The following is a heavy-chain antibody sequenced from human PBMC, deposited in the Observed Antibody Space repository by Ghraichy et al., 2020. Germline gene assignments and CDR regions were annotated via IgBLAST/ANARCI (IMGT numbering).Heavy chain of an antibody. D-gene: IGHD1-26*01. Sequence: TNYNPSLKSRVTISKDTSNNQFSLRLSSVTAADTAVYYCARGINSGHYYYSYYMDVWG. CDR3: ARGINSGHYYYSYYMDV. J-gene: IGHJ6*03. CDR2: T. V-gene: IGHV4-59*09.